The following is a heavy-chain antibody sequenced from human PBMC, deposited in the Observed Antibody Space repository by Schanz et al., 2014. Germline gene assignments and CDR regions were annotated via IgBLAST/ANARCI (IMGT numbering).Heavy chain of an antibody. J-gene: IGHJ4*02. D-gene: IGHD3-10*01. CDR3: AKDPRGDKNDRAYYFDY. CDR1: GFSVGNKY. Sequence: EVQLVESGGGLVQPGGSLRLSCAASGFSVGNKYMNWVRQAPGKGLEWVSAISGSGGSTYYADSVKGRFGISRDNSENTLYLQMSSLRVEDTAVYYCAKDPRGDKNDRAYYFDYWGQGTLVSVSS. CDR2: ISGSGGST. V-gene: IGHV3-23*04.